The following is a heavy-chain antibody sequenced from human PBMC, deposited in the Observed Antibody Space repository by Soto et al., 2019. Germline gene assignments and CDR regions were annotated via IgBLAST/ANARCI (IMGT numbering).Heavy chain of an antibody. Sequence: QVRLQESGPGLVKPSETLSLTCAVSGTSFGTYYWSWIRQPPGKGLEWIGYIFYSGHLKYNPSLKGRLTISVDPPKNQISLSLTPVPAADPAVYYWAREGGGYRFDYWGQGALVTVSS. CDR3: AREGGGYRFDY. V-gene: IGHV4-59*01. D-gene: IGHD1-26*01. J-gene: IGHJ4*02. CDR1: GTSFGTYY. CDR2: IFYSGHL.